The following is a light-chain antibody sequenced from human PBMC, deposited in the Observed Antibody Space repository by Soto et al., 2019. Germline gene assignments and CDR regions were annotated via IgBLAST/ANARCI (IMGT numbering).Light chain of an antibody. CDR2: GAS. Sequence: EIVLTQSPGPLSLSPGERATLTCRASQSVNSKFFAWYQHKPGQTPRDLIYGASSRATGIPDRFSGSGSGTDFTLTISRLEHEDFAVYYCHQYANSRFTFGPGTRVDV. J-gene: IGKJ3*01. V-gene: IGKV3-20*01. CDR3: HQYANSRFT. CDR1: QSVNSKF.